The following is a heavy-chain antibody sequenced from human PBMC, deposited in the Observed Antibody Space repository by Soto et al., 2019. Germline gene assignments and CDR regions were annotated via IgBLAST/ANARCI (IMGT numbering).Heavy chain of an antibody. Sequence: EVQLVESGGGLVQPGRSLRLSCAASGFTFDDYAMHWVRQAPGKGLEWVSGISWNSGSIGYADSVKGRFTISRDNAKNSLYLQMNSLRAEDTALYYCAKVLGSYYSNWFDPWGQETLVTVSS. J-gene: IGHJ5*02. D-gene: IGHD3-10*01. V-gene: IGHV3-9*01. CDR2: ISWNSGSI. CDR1: GFTFDDYA. CDR3: AKVLGSYYSNWFDP.